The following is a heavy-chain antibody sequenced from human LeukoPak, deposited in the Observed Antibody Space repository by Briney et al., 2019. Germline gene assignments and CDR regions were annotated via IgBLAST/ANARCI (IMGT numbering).Heavy chain of an antibody. CDR2: IHYSGST. CDR3: ARAPQGIAAAGPRYFDY. J-gene: IGHJ4*02. V-gene: IGHV4-39*07. Sequence: SETLSLTCTVSGGSISSSSYYWGWIRQPPGKGLEWIGSIHYSGSTNYNPSLKSRVTISVDTSKNQFSLKLSSVTAADTAVYYCARAPQGIAAAGPRYFDYWGQGTLVTVSS. CDR1: GGSISSSSYY. D-gene: IGHD6-13*01.